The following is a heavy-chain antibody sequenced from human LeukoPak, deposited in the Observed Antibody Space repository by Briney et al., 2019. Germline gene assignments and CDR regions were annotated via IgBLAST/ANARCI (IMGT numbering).Heavy chain of an antibody. D-gene: IGHD1-26*01. J-gene: IGHJ3*02. V-gene: IGHV4-4*07. Sequence: PSETLSLTCTVSGGSISSYYWSWIRQPAGKGLEWIGRIYNSGSTTYNPSLKSRVTMSVDTSKNQFSLKLSSVTAADTAVYYCARQVLIVGPYGAFDIWGQGTMVTVSS. CDR1: GGSISSYY. CDR3: ARQVLIVGPYGAFDI. CDR2: IYNSGST.